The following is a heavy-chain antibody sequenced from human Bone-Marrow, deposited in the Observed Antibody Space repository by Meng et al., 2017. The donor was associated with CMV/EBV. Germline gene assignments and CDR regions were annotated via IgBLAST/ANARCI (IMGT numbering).Heavy chain of an antibody. Sequence: GGSLRLSCAASGFTFSTYTLSWVRQAPGKGLEWVSVIYRGGDGTDYADSVKGRFTVSRDDSKNTLYLQMSSLRADDTAVYYCAKRRDYYDSSGYSYWGQGTLVTV. D-gene: IGHD3-22*01. CDR2: IYRGGDGT. V-gene: IGHV3-23*03. CDR3: AKRRDYYDSSGYSY. CDR1: GFTFSTYT. J-gene: IGHJ4*02.